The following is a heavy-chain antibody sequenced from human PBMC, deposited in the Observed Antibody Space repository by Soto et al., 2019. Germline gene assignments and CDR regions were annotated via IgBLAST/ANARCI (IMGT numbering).Heavy chain of an antibody. CDR3: VRQVSIGYLPDYTDF. CDR2: IYYSGTT. CDR1: GGSISSKNYY. J-gene: IGHJ4*02. V-gene: IGHV4-39*01. D-gene: IGHD3-22*01. Sequence: PSETLSLTCTVSGGSISSKNYYWGWIRQPPGKGLEWIASIYYSGTTYYNPSLRSRVAIFVGTSKNQFSLRLSAVSAADTAVYYCVRQVSIGYLPDYTDFWAQGTLVTVSS.